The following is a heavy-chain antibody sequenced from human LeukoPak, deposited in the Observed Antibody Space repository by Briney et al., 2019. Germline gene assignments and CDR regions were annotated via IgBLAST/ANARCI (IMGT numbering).Heavy chain of an antibody. CDR2: ISGSGSTK. J-gene: IGHJ4*02. Sequence: GGSLRLSCAASGFTFSSYEINWVRQAPGKGLEWTSYISGSGSTKYYADSVNGRFTISRDNAKNSYLQMNSLRAEDTAVYYCARVASGSYYVLDYWGQGTLVTVSS. D-gene: IGHD1-26*01. V-gene: IGHV3-48*03. CDR1: GFTFSSYE. CDR3: ARVASGSYYVLDY.